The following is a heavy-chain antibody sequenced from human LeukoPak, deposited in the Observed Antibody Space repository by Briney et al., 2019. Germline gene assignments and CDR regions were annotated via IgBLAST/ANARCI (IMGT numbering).Heavy chain of an antibody. Sequence: PGGSLRLSCAASGFTFSSYAMSWVRQAPGKGLEGVSAISGSGGSTYYADSVKGRFAISRDNSKNTLYLQMNSLGAEDTAVYYCAKDLFNYDILTGNFDYWGQGTLVTVSS. D-gene: IGHD3-9*01. J-gene: IGHJ4*02. CDR2: ISGSGGST. V-gene: IGHV3-23*01. CDR3: AKDLFNYDILTGNFDY. CDR1: GFTFSSYA.